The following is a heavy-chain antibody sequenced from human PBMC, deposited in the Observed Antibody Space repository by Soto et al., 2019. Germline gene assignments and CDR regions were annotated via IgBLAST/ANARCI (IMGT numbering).Heavy chain of an antibody. V-gene: IGHV5-51*01. CDR1: GYSFTSYW. CDR2: IYPGDSDT. D-gene: IGHD3-3*01. CDR3: ARRTTIFGVGPGNGMDV. Sequence: LGESLKISCKGSGYSFTSYWIGWVRQMPGKGLEWMGIIYPGDSDTRYSPSFQGQVTISADKSISTAYLQWSSLKASDTAMYYCARRTTIFGVGPGNGMDVWGQGTTVTVSS. J-gene: IGHJ6*02.